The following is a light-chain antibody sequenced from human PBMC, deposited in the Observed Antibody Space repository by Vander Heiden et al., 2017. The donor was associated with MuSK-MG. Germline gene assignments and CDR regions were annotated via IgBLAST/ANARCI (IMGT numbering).Light chain of an antibody. CDR2: QKT. CDR1: KLEDKY. Sequence: SSELMQASPVYVSPGQTARIACSGDKLEDKYVCWYQQKPGQSPALVIYQKTKRPSGIPERFSASNSGNTATLTISGTQAMDEAVYSCQAWDMTTVVFGGGTKLTVL. J-gene: IGLJ2*01. CDR3: QAWDMTTVV. V-gene: IGLV3-1*01.